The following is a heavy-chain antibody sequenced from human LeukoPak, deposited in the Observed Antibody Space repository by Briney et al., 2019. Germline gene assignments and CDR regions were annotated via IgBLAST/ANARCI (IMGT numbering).Heavy chain of an antibody. CDR1: GFTFSSYA. CDR3: ARAGYSSGWYNWFDP. V-gene: IGHV3-30*04. D-gene: IGHD6-19*01. Sequence: PGGSLRLSCAASGFTFSSYAMHWVRLAPGKGLEWVAVISYDGSNKYYADSVKGRFTISRDNSKNTLYLQMNSLRAEDTAVYYCARAGYSSGWYNWFDPWGQGTLVTVSS. J-gene: IGHJ5*02. CDR2: ISYDGSNK.